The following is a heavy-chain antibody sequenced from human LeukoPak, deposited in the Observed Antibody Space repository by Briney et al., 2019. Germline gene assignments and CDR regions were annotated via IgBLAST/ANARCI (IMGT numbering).Heavy chain of an antibody. J-gene: IGHJ4*02. CDR1: GYTFTSYG. V-gene: IGHV1-18*01. CDR2: ISGYNGNA. CDR3: ARDTIAVAGSGLDY. Sequence: ASVKVSRKASGYTFTSYGISWLRRAPGQGLEWMGWISGYNGNAYYAQKFQGRATMTTDTSTSTVYMEVRSLRSDDTAVYYCARDTIAVAGSGLDYWGQGTLVTVSS. D-gene: IGHD6-19*01.